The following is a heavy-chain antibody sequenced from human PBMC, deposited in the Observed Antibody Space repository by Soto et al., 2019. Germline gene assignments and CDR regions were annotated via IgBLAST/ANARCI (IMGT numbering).Heavy chain of an antibody. J-gene: IGHJ5*02. CDR3: ARSRRGEQLVFRWFDP. CDR2: IYYSGST. V-gene: IGHV4-39*01. CDR1: GGSISSSSYY. D-gene: IGHD6-6*01. Sequence: QLQLQESGPGLVKPSETLSLTCTVSGGSISSSSYYWGWIRQPPGKGLEWIGSIYYSGSTYYNPSLKSRVDISVDTSKNQCSLQLSSVTAADTAVYYCARSRRGEQLVFRWFDPWGQGTLVTVSS.